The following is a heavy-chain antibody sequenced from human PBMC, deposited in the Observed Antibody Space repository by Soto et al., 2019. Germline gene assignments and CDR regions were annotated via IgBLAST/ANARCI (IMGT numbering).Heavy chain of an antibody. CDR2: IHDSYST. Sequence: PSETLSLTCTVSGGSVSSRSFYWSWLRQSPGRGLEWIGYIHDSYSTNYSPSLKSRVTISVDTSKNQFALRLRSVTTADTAVYYCARVPSRPXTADDQGDWIPYYAMDVWGQGTTVTVSS. CDR3: ARVPSRPXTADDQGDWIPYYAMDV. D-gene: IGHD4-4*01. CDR1: GGSVSSRSFY. V-gene: IGHV4-61*01. J-gene: IGHJ6*02.